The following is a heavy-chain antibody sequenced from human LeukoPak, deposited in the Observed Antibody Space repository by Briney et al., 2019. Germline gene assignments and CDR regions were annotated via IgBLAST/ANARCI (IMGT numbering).Heavy chain of an antibody. CDR1: GFTFSSYW. Sequence: PGGSLRLSCAASGFTFSSYWMHWVRQAPGKGLEWVSRINSDGSSTSYADSVKGRFTISRDNAKNTLYLQMNSLRAEDTAVYHCAREYSSGWYFDYWGQGTLVTVSS. CDR2: INSDGSST. D-gene: IGHD6-19*01. V-gene: IGHV3-74*01. J-gene: IGHJ4*02. CDR3: AREYSSGWYFDY.